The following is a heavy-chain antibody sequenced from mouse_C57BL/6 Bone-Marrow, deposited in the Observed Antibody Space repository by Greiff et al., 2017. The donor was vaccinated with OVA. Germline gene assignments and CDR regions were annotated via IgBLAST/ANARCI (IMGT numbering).Heavy chain of an antibody. J-gene: IGHJ2*01. CDR1: GYTFTDYY. CDR3: ARGGITTVVALYYFDY. V-gene: IGHV1-19*01. CDR2: INPYNGGT. Sequence: EVQLQQSGPVLVKPGASVKMSCKASGYTFTDYYMNWVKQSHGKSLEWIGVINPYNGGTSYNQKFKGKATLTVDQSSSTAYMQLNSLTSEDSAVYYCARGGITTVVALYYFDYWGQGTTLTVSS. D-gene: IGHD1-1*01.